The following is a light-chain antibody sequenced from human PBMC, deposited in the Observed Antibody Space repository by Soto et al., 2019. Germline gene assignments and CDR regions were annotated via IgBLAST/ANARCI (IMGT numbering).Light chain of an antibody. CDR2: LGS. Sequence: EIVMTQSPLSLPVTPGEPASISCRSSQSLLHSNGYNYLDWYLQKPGQSPQLLIYLGSNRASGVPDRFSGSGSGTDFTLKISGVEAEDVGVYYCMQALQTPLTFGGGTKVEIK. CDR1: QSLLHSNGYNY. J-gene: IGKJ4*01. CDR3: MQALQTPLT. V-gene: IGKV2-28*01.